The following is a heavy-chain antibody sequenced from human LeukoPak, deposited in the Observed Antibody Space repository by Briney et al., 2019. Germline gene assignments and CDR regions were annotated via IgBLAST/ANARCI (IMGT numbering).Heavy chain of an antibody. V-gene: IGHV3-30*09. CDR3: ARHRQEMVTYKWLDT. D-gene: IGHD5-24*01. Sequence: GGSLRLSCEASGFNLRRYAMHWVRQAPGKGLEWLAIITYDGLGTYYADSVKGRFAISRDNSRDTLFLQMNNLTPDDMAVYYCARHRQEMVTYKWLDTWGQGALVTVSS. CDR1: GFNLRRYA. CDR2: ITYDGLGT. J-gene: IGHJ5*02.